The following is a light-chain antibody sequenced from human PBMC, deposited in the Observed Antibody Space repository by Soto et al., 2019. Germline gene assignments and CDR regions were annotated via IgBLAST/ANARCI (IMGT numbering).Light chain of an antibody. CDR2: GAS. J-gene: IGKJ1*01. V-gene: IGKV3-20*01. Sequence: EIELTQSPGTLSLSPGDSATLSCRASQTVTNNYLAWYQQKPGQAPRLLISGASIRAPGIPDRFSGSGSGTDFTLTISRLEPEDFAVYYCHQSSHSPRTFGQGTKVEIK. CDR1: QTVTNNY. CDR3: HQSSHSPRT.